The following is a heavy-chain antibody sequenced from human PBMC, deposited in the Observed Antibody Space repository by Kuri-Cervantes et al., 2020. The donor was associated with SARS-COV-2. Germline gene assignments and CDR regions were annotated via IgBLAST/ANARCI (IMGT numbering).Heavy chain of an antibody. D-gene: IGHD2-2*01. CDR3: ARDGGVACSSTSCYYDY. CDR2: IGPSGTTK. CDR1: GFLFSASA. J-gene: IGHJ4*02. Sequence: GESLKISCEVSGFLFSASAIHWVRQAPEKGLEWVSNIGPSGTTKYYADSVKGRFTISRDNAKNSLYLQMSSLRAEDTAVYYCARDGGVACSSTSCYYDYWGQGTLVTVSS. V-gene: IGHV3-48*04.